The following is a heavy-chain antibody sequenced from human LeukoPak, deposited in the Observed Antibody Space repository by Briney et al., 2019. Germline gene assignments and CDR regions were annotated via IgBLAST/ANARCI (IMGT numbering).Heavy chain of an antibody. V-gene: IGHV4-39*07. CDR3: ARGGVGYCSGGSCYNWFDP. D-gene: IGHD2-15*01. Sequence: SETLSLTCTVSGDSISSSSNYWGWVRQPPGKGLEWIGNINHSGSTNYNPSLKSRVTISVDTSKNQFSLKLSSVTAADTAVYYCARGGVGYCSGGSCYNWFDPWGQGTLVTVSS. CDR1: GDSISSSSNY. CDR2: INHSGST. J-gene: IGHJ5*02.